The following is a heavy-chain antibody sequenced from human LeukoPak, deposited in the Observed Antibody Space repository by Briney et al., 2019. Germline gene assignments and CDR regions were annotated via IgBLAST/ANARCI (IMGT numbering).Heavy chain of an antibody. J-gene: IGHJ3*02. Sequence: PGGSLRLSCAASGITASSYAMTWVRQAPGKGLEWVSSISGSGDRTMHADSVKGRFTISRDNFKNTLYLQMNSLRAEDTALYHCAKDPNGDYIGAFDMWGQGTMVTVSS. CDR2: ISGSGDRT. V-gene: IGHV3-23*01. CDR1: GITASSYA. D-gene: IGHD4-17*01. CDR3: AKDPNGDYIGAFDM.